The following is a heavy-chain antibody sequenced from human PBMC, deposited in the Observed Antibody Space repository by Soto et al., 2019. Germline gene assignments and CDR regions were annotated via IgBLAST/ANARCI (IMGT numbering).Heavy chain of an antibody. CDR3: AIEYCSSTSCLNWFDP. D-gene: IGHD2-2*01. CDR1: GFTFSSYS. Sequence: GGSLRLSCAASGFTFSSYSMNWVRQAPGKGLEWVSYISSSSTIYYADSVKGRFTISRDNAKNSLYLQMNSLRAEDTAVYYCAIEYCSSTSCLNWFDPWGQGTLVTVS. CDR2: ISSSSTI. J-gene: IGHJ5*02. V-gene: IGHV3-48*01.